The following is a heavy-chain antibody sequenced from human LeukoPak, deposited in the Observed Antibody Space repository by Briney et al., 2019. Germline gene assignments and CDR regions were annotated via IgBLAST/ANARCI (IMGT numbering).Heavy chain of an antibody. CDR1: GFTFSTYA. D-gene: IGHD2-21*02. Sequence: PGGSLRLSCVASGFTFSTYAMHWVRQAPGKGLEWVALISYDGSNKFYADSVKGRFTISRDNSKNTLYLQMNSLRAEDTAPYYCAKEMVVTATAFDYWGQGTLVTVSS. CDR3: AKEMVVTATAFDY. CDR2: ISYDGSNK. J-gene: IGHJ4*02. V-gene: IGHV3-30-3*01.